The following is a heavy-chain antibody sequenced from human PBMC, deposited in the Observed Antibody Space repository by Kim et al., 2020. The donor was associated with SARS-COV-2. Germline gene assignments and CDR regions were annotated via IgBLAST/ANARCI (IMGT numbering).Heavy chain of an antibody. J-gene: IGHJ6*02. CDR3: ARGMFRNGLDV. CDR1: GFTFWSYW. Sequence: GGSLRLSCAASGFTFWSYWINWVRQAPGKGLVWVSRMSGDASTTNYADSVKGRFTMSRDNAENTVYLQMNSLRGDDTAVYYCARGMFRNGLDVWGQGTTVTVSS. CDR2: MSGDASTT. V-gene: IGHV3-74*01. D-gene: IGHD1-1*01.